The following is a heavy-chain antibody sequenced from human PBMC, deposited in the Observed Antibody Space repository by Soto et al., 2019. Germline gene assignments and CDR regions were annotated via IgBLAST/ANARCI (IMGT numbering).Heavy chain of an antibody. V-gene: IGHV3-30*18. CDR3: AKSKWASHYDYYYGMDV. D-gene: IGHD1-26*01. J-gene: IGHJ6*02. Sequence: QVQLVESGGGVVQPGGSLRLSCAASGFTFSSYGMHWVRQAPGKGLEWMAVISYDGTNKYYADSVKGRFTISRDKSNNTLHLHMNSLRAEDTAVYYCAKSKWASHYDYYYGMDVWGQGTTVTVSS. CDR2: ISYDGTNK. CDR1: GFTFSSYG.